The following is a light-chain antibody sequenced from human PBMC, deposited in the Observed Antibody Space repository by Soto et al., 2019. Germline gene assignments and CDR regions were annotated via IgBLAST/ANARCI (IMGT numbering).Light chain of an antibody. Sequence: DIQMTQSPSILSASVGDSVTITCRASQSISGWLAWYQQKPGKAPKLLISKASTLESRVPSRFSGCGSGTEFTLTIGSLQPDDFATYYCQQYNSYSLTFGQGTKVEI. CDR2: KAS. CDR1: QSISGW. V-gene: IGKV1-5*03. J-gene: IGKJ1*01. CDR3: QQYNSYSLT.